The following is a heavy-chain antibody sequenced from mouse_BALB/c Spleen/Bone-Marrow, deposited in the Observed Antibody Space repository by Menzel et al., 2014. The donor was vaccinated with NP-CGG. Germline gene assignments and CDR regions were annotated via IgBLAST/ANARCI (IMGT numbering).Heavy chain of an antibody. V-gene: IGHV14-3*02. CDR3: ANYYYGSSLFAY. CDR2: IDPANGNT. D-gene: IGHD1-1*01. Sequence: VHVKQSGAELVKPGASVKLSCTASGFDIKDTYMHWVKQRPEQGLEWIGRIDPANGNTKYDPKFQGKATITADTSSNTAYLQLSSLTSEDTAVYYCANYYYGSSLFAYWGQVDSGHCLC. J-gene: IGHJ3*01. CDR1: GFDIKDTY.